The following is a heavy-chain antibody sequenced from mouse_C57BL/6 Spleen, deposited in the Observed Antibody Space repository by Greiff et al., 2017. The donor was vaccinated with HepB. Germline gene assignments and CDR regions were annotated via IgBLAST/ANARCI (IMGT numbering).Heavy chain of an antibody. CDR3: ARIPYYGSSDGYFDV. Sequence: EVQLQQSGAELVKPGASVKLSCTASGFNIKDYYMHWVKQRTEQGLEWIGRIDPEDGGTKYAPKFQGKATITADTSSNTAYLQLSSLPSEDTAVDYCARIPYYGSSDGYFDVWGTGTTVTVSS. CDR1: GFNIKDYY. D-gene: IGHD1-1*01. J-gene: IGHJ1*03. CDR2: IDPEDGGT. V-gene: IGHV14-2*01.